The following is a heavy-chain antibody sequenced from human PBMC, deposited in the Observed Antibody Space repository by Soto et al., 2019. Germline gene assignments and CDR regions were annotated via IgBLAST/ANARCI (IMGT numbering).Heavy chain of an antibody. Sequence: ASVKVSCKASGYTFSDYYMHWVRQAPGQGLEWMGWINANSGGTTYAQKFQGRVTMTRDTSISTAYMELSRLSSDDTSIYYCARLQIEVAGTNWGQGTLVTVSS. D-gene: IGHD6-19*01. CDR2: INANSGGT. CDR1: GYTFSDYY. CDR3: ARLQIEVAGTN. J-gene: IGHJ4*02. V-gene: IGHV1-2*02.